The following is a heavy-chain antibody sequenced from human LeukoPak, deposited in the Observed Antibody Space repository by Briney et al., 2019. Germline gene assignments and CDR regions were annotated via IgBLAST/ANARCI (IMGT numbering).Heavy chain of an antibody. V-gene: IGHV3-9*03. CDR3: AKDITPLRMIVVASRAFDI. CDR1: GFTFDDYA. D-gene: IGHD3-22*01. J-gene: IGHJ3*02. CDR2: ISWNSGSI. Sequence: PGRSLRLSCAASGFTFDDYAMHWVRQAPGKGLEWVSGISWNSGSIGYADSVKGRFTISRDNAKNSLYLQMNSLRAEDMALYYCAKDITPLRMIVVASRAFDIWGQGTMVTVSS.